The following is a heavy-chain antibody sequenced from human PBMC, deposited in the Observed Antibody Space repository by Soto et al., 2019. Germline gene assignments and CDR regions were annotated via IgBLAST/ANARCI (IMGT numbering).Heavy chain of an antibody. D-gene: IGHD6-13*01. J-gene: IGHJ4*02. Sequence: QVQLQQWGAGLLKPSETLSLTCAVYGGSFSGYYWSWIRQPPGKGLEWIGEINHSGSTNYNPSLKSRVTISVDTSKNQFSLKLSSVTAADTAVYYCARGFSAVAAAGFDYWGQGTLVTVSS. CDR3: ARGFSAVAAAGFDY. CDR1: GGSFSGYY. CDR2: INHSGST. V-gene: IGHV4-34*01.